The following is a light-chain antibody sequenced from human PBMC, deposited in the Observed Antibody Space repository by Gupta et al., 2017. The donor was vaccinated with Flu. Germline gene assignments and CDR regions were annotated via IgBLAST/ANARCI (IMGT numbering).Light chain of an antibody. Sequence: QSVVPQPPTVSAAPGQKVTIACSGSSSNIGNPYPSWYQQLPGTTPKPLIYNSNKRPPRIADRFPGSKSGTADTLGMTGLQTGDVADYYCVTWDNRQSAAVFGGGTQLTVL. CDR3: VTWDNRQSAAV. V-gene: IGLV1-51*01. J-gene: IGLJ7*01. CDR1: SSNIGNPY. CDR2: NSN.